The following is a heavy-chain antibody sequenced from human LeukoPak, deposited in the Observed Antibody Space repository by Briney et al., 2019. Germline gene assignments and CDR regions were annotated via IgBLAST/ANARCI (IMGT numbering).Heavy chain of an antibody. Sequence: ASVKVSCKASGGTFSSYAISWVRQAPGQGLEWMGGIIPIFGTANYAQKFQGRVTITANESTSTAYMELSSLRSEDTAVYYCARGGYVGAFDYWGQGTLVTVSS. CDR3: ARGGYVGAFDY. D-gene: IGHD5-12*01. CDR2: IIPIFGTA. CDR1: GGTFSSYA. J-gene: IGHJ4*02. V-gene: IGHV1-69*13.